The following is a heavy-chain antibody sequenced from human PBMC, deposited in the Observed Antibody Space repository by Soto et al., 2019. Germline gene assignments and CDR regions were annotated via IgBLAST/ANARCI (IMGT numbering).Heavy chain of an antibody. CDR3: AKDMREGSYGNNWFDP. D-gene: IGHD5-18*01. Sequence: GGSLRLSCAASGFTFSSYAMSWVRQAPGKGLEWVSAISGSGGSTYYADSVKGRFTISRDNSKNTLYLQMNSLRAEDTAVYYCAKDMREGSYGNNWFDPWGQGTLVTVSS. CDR1: GFTFSSYA. CDR2: ISGSGGST. V-gene: IGHV3-23*01. J-gene: IGHJ5*02.